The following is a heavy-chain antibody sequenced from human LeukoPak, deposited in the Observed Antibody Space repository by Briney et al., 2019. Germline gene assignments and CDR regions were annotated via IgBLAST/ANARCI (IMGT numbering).Heavy chain of an antibody. J-gene: IGHJ4*02. CDR1: GFPFSSYA. CDR2: INNGGDST. CDR3: AKVWGTIFGEFDY. D-gene: IGHD3-3*01. V-gene: IGHV3-23*01. Sequence: PGGSLRLSCSMSGFPFSSYAMSWVRQAPGKGLEWVSSINNGGDSTYYADSVKGRFTISRDNSKNTLYLQMNSLRAEDTAVYYCAKVWGTIFGEFDYWGQGTLVTVSS.